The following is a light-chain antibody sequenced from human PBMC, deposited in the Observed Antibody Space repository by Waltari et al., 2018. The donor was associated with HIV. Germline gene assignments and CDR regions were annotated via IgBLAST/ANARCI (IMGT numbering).Light chain of an antibody. J-gene: IGLJ2*01. CDR3: SSFATSDTLL. CDR1: SDDLGIYNF. Sequence: QSALTQPAPVSGSPGQSLTISCTGTSDDLGIYNFVSWYQQHPDKAPQLIIYGNTNRPSGVSYRFSGSKSDNTASLTISELQAEDEADYYCSSFATSDTLLFGGGTKLTVL. CDR2: GNT. V-gene: IGLV2-14*03.